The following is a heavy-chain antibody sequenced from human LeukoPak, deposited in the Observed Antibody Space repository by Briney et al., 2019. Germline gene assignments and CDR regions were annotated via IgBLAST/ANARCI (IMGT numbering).Heavy chain of an antibody. CDR3: ARVLGGSSSGYFDC. Sequence: GGSLRLSCAAPGFTFSSHAMHWVRQAPGKGLEWVTFISYDGNNKYYADSVKGRFTISRDNSKNTLYLQINSPRAEDTAVYYCARVLGGSSSGYFDCWGQGILVTVSS. CDR1: GFTFSSHA. J-gene: IGHJ4*02. D-gene: IGHD6-6*01. CDR2: ISYDGNNK. V-gene: IGHV3-30*04.